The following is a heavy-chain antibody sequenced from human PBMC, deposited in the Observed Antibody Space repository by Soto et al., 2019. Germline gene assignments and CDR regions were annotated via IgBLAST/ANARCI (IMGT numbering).Heavy chain of an antibody. J-gene: IGHJ4*02. CDR1: GFTFGAYA. CDR2: ISTSGETT. CDR3: AKAQYGSGDYGRFDF. V-gene: IGHV3-23*01. D-gene: IGHD4-17*01. Sequence: EVQLLESGGGLIQPGGSLRLSCAASGFTFGAYAMNWVRRAPGEGLEWVSRISTSGETTYYADSVKGRFTISRDNSYNTLFLQMDSLRVDDAAMYYCAKAQYGSGDYGRFDFWGQGSLVTVSS.